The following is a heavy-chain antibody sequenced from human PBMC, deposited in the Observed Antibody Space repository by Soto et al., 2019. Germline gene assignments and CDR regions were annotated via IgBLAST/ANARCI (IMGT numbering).Heavy chain of an antibody. V-gene: IGHV3-64D*08. CDR2: ISSNGGST. Sequence: GGSLRLSCSASGFTFSSYAMHWVRQAPGKGLEYVSAISSNGGSTYYADSVKGRFTISRDNSKNTLYLQMSSLRAEDTAVYYCVISIHTIFGTIKPSHLYYYGSGRSSSFDYWGQGTLVTVSS. J-gene: IGHJ4*02. CDR1: GFTFSSYA. CDR3: VISIHTIFGTIKPSHLYYYGSGRSSSFDY. D-gene: IGHD3-10*01.